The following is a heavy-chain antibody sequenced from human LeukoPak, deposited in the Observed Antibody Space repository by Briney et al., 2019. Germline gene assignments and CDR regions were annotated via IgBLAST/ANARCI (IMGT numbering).Heavy chain of an antibody. Sequence: SETLSLTCTVSGGSISSYYWSWIRQPPGKGLEWIGYIYYSGSTYYNPSLKSRVTISVDTSKNQFSLKLSSVTAADTAVYYCALYYDSSGYYFDYWGQGTLVTVSS. V-gene: IGHV4-59*04. CDR3: ALYYDSSGYYFDY. D-gene: IGHD3-22*01. CDR2: IYYSGST. CDR1: GGSISSYY. J-gene: IGHJ4*02.